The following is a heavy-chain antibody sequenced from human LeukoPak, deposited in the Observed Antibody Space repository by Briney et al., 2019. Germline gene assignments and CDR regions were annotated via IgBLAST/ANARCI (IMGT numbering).Heavy chain of an antibody. V-gene: IGHV4-34*01. D-gene: IGHD3-10*01. CDR3: IGVRTSGGFDP. CDR2: INHSGST. CDR1: GGSFSGYY. Sequence: SETLSLTCAVYGGSFSGYYWSWIRQPPGKGLEWIGEINHSGSTNYNPSLKSRVTISVDTSKNQFSLKLSSVTAADTAVYYCIGVRTSGGFDPWGQGTLVTVSS. J-gene: IGHJ5*02.